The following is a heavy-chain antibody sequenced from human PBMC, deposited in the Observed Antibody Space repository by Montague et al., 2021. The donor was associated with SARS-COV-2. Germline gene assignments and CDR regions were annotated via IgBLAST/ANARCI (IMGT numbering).Heavy chain of an antibody. CDR2: IYSSGST. D-gene: IGHD4-17*01. J-gene: IGHJ6*02. Sequence: TLSLTCTVSGGSIRSGSYYWSWIRRPAGKGLEWIGRIYSSGSTXYNPSLKSRVTMSVDTSKNQFSLKVSSVTAADTAVYYCARDYGDYSYYYGLDVWGQGTTVTVSS. CDR1: GGSIRSGSYY. CDR3: ARDYGDYSYYYGLDV. V-gene: IGHV4-61*02.